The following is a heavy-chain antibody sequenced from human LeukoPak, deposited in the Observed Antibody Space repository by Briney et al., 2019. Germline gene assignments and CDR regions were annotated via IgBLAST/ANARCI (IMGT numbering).Heavy chain of an antibody. Sequence: PGGSLRLSCEVSGFTGSENYMGWVRQAPGKGLEWVSIIYSGGSKYYAGSVKGRFTIARDNSKNTLYLQMNSLTAEDTAVYYCASPSSGQSFDIWGHGTMVTVSS. J-gene: IGHJ3*02. CDR2: IYSGGSK. CDR1: GFTGSENY. V-gene: IGHV3-53*01. D-gene: IGHD6-19*01. CDR3: ASPSSGQSFDI.